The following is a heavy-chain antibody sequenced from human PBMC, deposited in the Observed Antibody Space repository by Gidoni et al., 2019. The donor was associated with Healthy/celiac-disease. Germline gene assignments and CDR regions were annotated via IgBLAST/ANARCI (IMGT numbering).Heavy chain of an antibody. J-gene: IGHJ3*02. V-gene: IGHV3-30-3*01. CDR3: AMLDDLIMGATTTLDAFDI. CDR2: ISYEGSNK. D-gene: IGHD1-26*01. Sequence: QVQLVESGGGVVQPGRSLRLSWEATGVTFSSYAMHWVRQAPGKGMDGVAVISYEGSNKSYADSVKGRFTISRDNSKNTLYLQMNSLRSEDTAVYYCAMLDDLIMGATTTLDAFDIWGQGTMVTVSS. CDR1: GVTFSSYA.